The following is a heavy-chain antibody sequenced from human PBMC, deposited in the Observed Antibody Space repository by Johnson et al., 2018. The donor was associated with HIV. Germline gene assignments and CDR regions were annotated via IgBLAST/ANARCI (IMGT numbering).Heavy chain of an antibody. Sequence: QVQLVESGGGLVQPGRSLRLSCAASGFTFSSYAMHWVRQAPGKGLEWVAVISYDGSNKNYADSVKGRFTISRDNPKNTLYLQMNSRRAEDTAVYYCARDQDYPEPAFDIWGQGTMVTVSS. CDR3: ARDQDYPEPAFDI. D-gene: IGHD4/OR15-4a*01. CDR1: GFTFSSYA. V-gene: IGHV3-30*04. J-gene: IGHJ3*02. CDR2: ISYDGSNK.